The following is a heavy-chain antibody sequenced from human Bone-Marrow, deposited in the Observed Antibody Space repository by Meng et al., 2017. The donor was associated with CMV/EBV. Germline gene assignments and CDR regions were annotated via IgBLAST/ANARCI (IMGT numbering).Heavy chain of an antibody. Sequence: GGSLRLSCAASGFTFSSYSMNWVRQAPGKGLEWVSYISSSSSTIYYADSVKGRFTISRDNAKNALYLQMNSLRAEDTAGYYCARDRWLLWFGDGESWFDPWGQGTLVTVSS. J-gene: IGHJ5*02. CDR2: ISSSSSTI. D-gene: IGHD3-10*01. CDR1: GFTFSSYS. CDR3: ARDRWLLWFGDGESWFDP. V-gene: IGHV3-48*04.